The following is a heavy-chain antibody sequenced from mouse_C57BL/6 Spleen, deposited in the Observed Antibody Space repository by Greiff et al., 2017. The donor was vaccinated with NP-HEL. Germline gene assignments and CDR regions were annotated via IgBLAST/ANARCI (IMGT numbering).Heavy chain of an antibody. Sequence: VQLQQSGPGLVKPSQSLSLTCSVTGYSITSGYYWNWIRQFPGNKLEWMGYISYDGSNNYNPSLKNRISITRDTSKNQFFLKLNSVTTEDTATYYCARDVYYGPTGFAYWGQGTLVTVSA. J-gene: IGHJ3*01. D-gene: IGHD2-1*01. CDR1: GYSITSGYY. V-gene: IGHV3-6*01. CDR2: ISYDGSN. CDR3: ARDVYYGPTGFAY.